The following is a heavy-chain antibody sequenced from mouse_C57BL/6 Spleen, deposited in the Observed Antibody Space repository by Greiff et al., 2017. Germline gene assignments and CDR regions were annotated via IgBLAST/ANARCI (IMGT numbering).Heavy chain of an antibody. J-gene: IGHJ4*01. CDR1: GYTFTSYW. CDR2: IHPNSGST. CDR3: ARSPSNLYAMDY. D-gene: IGHD2-5*01. V-gene: IGHV1-64*01. Sequence: QVQLQQPGAELVKPGASVKLSCKASGYTFTSYWMHWVKQRPGQGLEWIGMIHPNSGSTNYNEKFKSKATLTVDKSSSTAYMQLSSLTSEDSAFYYCARSPSNLYAMDYWGQGTSVTVSS.